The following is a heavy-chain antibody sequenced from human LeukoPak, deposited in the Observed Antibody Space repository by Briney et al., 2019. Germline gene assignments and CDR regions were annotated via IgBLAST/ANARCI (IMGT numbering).Heavy chain of an antibody. V-gene: IGHV1-2*02. Sequence: ASVKVSCKTSGYTFTDYYMFWLRQAPGQGLEWVGWINPNSGDIHYAQKFQGRVTMTRDTSISTAYMELSRLIPDDTAVYYCARDRGSRNILTDYFDYWGQGTLVTVSS. CDR2: INPNSGDI. CDR3: ARDRGSRNILTDYFDY. CDR1: GYTFTDYY. D-gene: IGHD3-9*01. J-gene: IGHJ4*02.